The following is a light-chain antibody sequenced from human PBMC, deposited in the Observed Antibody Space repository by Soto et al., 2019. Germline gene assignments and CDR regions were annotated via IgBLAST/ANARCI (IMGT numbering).Light chain of an antibody. J-gene: IGLJ1*01. CDR1: SSDVGGYNY. CDR2: EVS. V-gene: IGLV2-14*01. CDR3: SSYTSSSTYV. Sequence: ALTQPASVSGSPGQSITISCTGPSSDVGGYNYVSWYQQHPGKAPKLMIYEVSNRPSGVSNRFSGSKSGNTASLTISGLQAEDEADYYCSSYTSSSTYVFGTGTKVTVL.